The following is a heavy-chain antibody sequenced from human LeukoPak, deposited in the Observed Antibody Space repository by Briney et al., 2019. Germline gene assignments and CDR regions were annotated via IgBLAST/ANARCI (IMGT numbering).Heavy chain of an antibody. Sequence: GGSLRLSCVASGFTFSDYAMNWVRQAPGKGLEWVSTFKTKYNQVYYAESVRGRFTISTDNSKKTAYLQMNSLRAEDTALYYCARSVPDYTRFDYWGQGALVTVSS. D-gene: IGHD4-11*01. CDR1: GFTFSDYA. J-gene: IGHJ4*02. CDR2: FKTKYNQV. V-gene: IGHV3-23*05. CDR3: ARSVPDYTRFDY.